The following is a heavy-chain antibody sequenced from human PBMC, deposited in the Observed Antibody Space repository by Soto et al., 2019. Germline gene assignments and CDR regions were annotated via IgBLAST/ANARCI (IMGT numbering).Heavy chain of an antibody. CDR3: AKDRRERDYGGNSPYDY. Sequence: QVQLVESGGGVVQPGRSLRLSCAASGFTFNMYGIQWVRQAPGKGLEWVAVISYDGSKKYYSDSVKGRFTISRDNSMTTSHLKMNDLRVEDTAVYYCAKDRRERDYGGNSPYDYWGQGALVTVSS. CDR2: ISYDGSKK. V-gene: IGHV3-30*18. J-gene: IGHJ4*02. D-gene: IGHD4-17*01. CDR1: GFTFNMYG.